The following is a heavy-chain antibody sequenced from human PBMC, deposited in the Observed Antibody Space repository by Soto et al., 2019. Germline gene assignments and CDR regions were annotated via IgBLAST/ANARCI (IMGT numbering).Heavy chain of an antibody. CDR2: INHTGGT. D-gene: IGHD3-3*01. CDR3: ATRITVFGLLIPPFDP. J-gene: IGHJ5*02. V-gene: IGHV4-34*02. CDR1: GGSVNGYY. Sequence: QVHLQQWGAGLLKPSETLSLTCAVYGGSVNGYYWNWIRQPPGKGLEWIGEINHTGGTHYNPSLKSRVTMSVDTSKNQFTLRLSSVTAADTAIYYCATRITVFGLLIPPFDPWGQGTQVTVSS.